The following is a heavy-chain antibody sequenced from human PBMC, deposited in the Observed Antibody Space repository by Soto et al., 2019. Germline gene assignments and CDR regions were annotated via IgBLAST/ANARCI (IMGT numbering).Heavy chain of an antibody. J-gene: IGHJ2*01. V-gene: IGHV3-21*01. Sequence: EVQLVESGGVLVKPGGSLRLSCAASGFTFSSYSMNWVRQAPGKGLEWVSSISSSSSYIYYADSVKGRFTISRDNARNSLYLQMNSLGAEDTAVYYCARDQIAAAGWYFDLWGRGTLVTVSS. CDR1: GFTFSSYS. D-gene: IGHD6-13*01. CDR3: ARDQIAAAGWYFDL. CDR2: ISSSSSYI.